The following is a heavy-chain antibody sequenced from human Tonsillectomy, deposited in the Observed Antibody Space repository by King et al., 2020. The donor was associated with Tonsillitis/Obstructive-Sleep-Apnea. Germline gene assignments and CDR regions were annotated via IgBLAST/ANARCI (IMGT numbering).Heavy chain of an antibody. V-gene: IGHV3-23*04. J-gene: IGHJ1*01. D-gene: IGHD2-2*01. CDR3: AKNWGQWVPTANDYFQH. CDR2: INDGGLST. CDR1: GFTFRNYA. Sequence: VQLVESGGGLVQPGGSLRLSCAASGFTFRNYAMSWVRQAPGKGLEWVSAINDGGLSTYYADFVKGRFTISRDNYKNTLYLQMNSLRAEDTAVYYCAKNWGQWVPTANDYFQHWGQGTLVTVSS.